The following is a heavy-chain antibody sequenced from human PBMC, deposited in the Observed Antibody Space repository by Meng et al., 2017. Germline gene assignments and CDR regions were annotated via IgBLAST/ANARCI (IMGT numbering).Heavy chain of an antibody. Sequence: GESLKISCAASGFPFSSYSMNWVRQAPGKGLEGVSSISSSSSYIYYADSVKGRFTISRDNAKNSLYLQMNSLRAEDTDVDYCASIKGDYVPSSYGMDVWGQGTTVTVSS. V-gene: IGHV3-21*01. D-gene: IGHD4-17*01. CDR2: ISSSSSYI. CDR3: ASIKGDYVPSSYGMDV. J-gene: IGHJ6*02. CDR1: GFPFSSYS.